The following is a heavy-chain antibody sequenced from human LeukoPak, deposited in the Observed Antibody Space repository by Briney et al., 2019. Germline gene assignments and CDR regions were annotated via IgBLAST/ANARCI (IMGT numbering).Heavy chain of an antibody. D-gene: IGHD3-22*01. CDR3: AIPHYYDSSGYYLAFDY. CDR1: GYSFTSYW. V-gene: IGHV5-51*01. CDR2: IYPGDSDT. J-gene: IGHJ4*02. Sequence: GESLKISCKGSGYSFTSYWIGWVRQMPGKGLEWMGIIYPGDSDTRYSPSFQGQVTISADKSISTAYLQWGSLKASDTAMYYCAIPHYYDSSGYYLAFDYWGQGTLVTVSS.